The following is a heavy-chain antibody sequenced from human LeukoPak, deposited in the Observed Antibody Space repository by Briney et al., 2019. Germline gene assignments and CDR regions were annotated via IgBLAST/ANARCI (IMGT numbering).Heavy chain of an antibody. Sequence: GSLRLSCAASGFTFSSYWMSWVRQAPGKGLEWIGEINHSGSTNYNPSLKSRVTISVDTSKNQFSLKLSSVTAADTAVYYCARGVGSQKYYYDSSGYPRYYFDYWGQGTLVTVSS. D-gene: IGHD3-22*01. V-gene: IGHV4-34*01. J-gene: IGHJ4*02. CDR1: GFTFSSYW. CDR2: INHSGST. CDR3: ARGVGSQKYYYDSSGYPRYYFDY.